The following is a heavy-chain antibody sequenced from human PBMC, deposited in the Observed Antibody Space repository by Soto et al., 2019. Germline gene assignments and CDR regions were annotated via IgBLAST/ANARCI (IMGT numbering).Heavy chain of an antibody. CDR2: IGGRGNSA. CDR3: VREGRGSFDF. CDR1: GFIFTNYA. J-gene: IGHJ3*01. V-gene: IGHV3-23*01. Sequence: WGSLRLSCAASGFIFTNYAINFFRQSPLKWLEWVSVIGGRGNSAYYADSVQGRFTISRDNSKNTLSLQMSSLTADDTAIYYCVREGRGSFDFWGRGTMVTVSS. D-gene: IGHD5-12*01.